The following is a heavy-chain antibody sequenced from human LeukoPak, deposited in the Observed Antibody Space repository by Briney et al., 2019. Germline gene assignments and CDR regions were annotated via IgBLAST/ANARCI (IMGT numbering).Heavy chain of an antibody. Sequence: SVNVSCKASGGTFSNYAISWVRQAPGQGLEWMGGIIPIFGTANYAQKFQGRVTITADESTSTVYMELSSLKSEDTAVYYCARSLAPSGWFPGGYWCQGTLVAVS. J-gene: IGHJ4*02. CDR2: IIPIFGTA. CDR1: GGTFSNYA. V-gene: IGHV1-69*01. CDR3: ARSLAPSGWFPGGY. D-gene: IGHD6-19*01.